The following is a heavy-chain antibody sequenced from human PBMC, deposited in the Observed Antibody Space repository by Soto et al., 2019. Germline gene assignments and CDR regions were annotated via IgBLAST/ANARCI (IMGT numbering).Heavy chain of an antibody. CDR3: VRGPSHGAFDI. J-gene: IGHJ3*02. CDR1: GSTLSTYD. Sequence: QVQLVESGGDVVQPGRSLRLSCAASGSTLSTYDILWVRQAPGKGLEWVAHIDPDGSRAYYADSVKGRFTISRDNARNTVYLQLNSLRPEDTAVYHCVRGPSHGAFDIWGQGTLVTVSS. CDR2: IDPDGSRA. V-gene: IGHV3-30-3*01.